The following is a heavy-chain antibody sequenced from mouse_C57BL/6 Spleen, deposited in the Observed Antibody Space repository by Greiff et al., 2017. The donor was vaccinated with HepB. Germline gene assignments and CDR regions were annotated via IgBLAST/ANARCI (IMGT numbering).Heavy chain of an antibody. Sequence: QVQLQQPGAELVKPGASVKMSCKASGYTFPSYWITWVKQRPGQGLEWIGDIYPGSGSTNYNEKFKSKATLTVDTSSSTAYMQLSSLTSEDSAVYYCARNDGYYVGFAYWGQGTLVTVSA. CDR2: IYPGSGST. J-gene: IGHJ3*01. D-gene: IGHD2-3*01. CDR3: ARNDGYYVGFAY. CDR1: GYTFPSYW. V-gene: IGHV1-55*01.